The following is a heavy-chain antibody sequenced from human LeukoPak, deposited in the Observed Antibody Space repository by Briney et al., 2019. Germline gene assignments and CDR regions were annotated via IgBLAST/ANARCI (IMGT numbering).Heavy chain of an antibody. CDR2: INGDGRRI. J-gene: IGHJ5*02. Sequence: GGSLRLSCAASGLTFSTAWMHWARQTPGKGLVWVSHINGDGRRINYADDVKGRFTISRDNAKNTLYLQMNSLRVEDTAVYYCVRDLPRTSGPWGQGTLVTVSS. CDR1: GLTFSTAW. V-gene: IGHV3-74*01. CDR3: VRDLPRTSGP. D-gene: IGHD3-10*01.